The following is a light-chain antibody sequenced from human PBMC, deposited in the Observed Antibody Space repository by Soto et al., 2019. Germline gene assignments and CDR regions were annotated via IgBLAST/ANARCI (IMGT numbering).Light chain of an antibody. J-gene: IGLJ2*01. CDR2: IND. CDR3: AAWDDSLIGVV. Sequence: QSVLTQPPSASGTPGQRVTISCSGSSSNIGSYTVNWYQQLPGAAPKLLIYINDQRPSGVPDRFSGSKSGTSASLAISGLHSEDEADYYCAAWDDSLIGVVFGGGTKLTVL. CDR1: SSNIGSYT. V-gene: IGLV1-44*01.